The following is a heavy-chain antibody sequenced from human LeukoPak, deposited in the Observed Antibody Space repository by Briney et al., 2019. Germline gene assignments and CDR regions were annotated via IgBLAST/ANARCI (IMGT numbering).Heavy chain of an antibody. D-gene: IGHD3-22*01. Sequence: GGSLRLSCAASGFTFSSYWMTWVRQAPGKGLEWVANIKQDGSEKYYVDSVKGRFTISRDNAKNSLYLQMNSLRAEDTVVYYCARPRDMIVVDPFDCWGQGTLVIVSS. CDR1: GFTFSSYW. CDR3: ARPRDMIVVDPFDC. CDR2: IKQDGSEK. V-gene: IGHV3-7*01. J-gene: IGHJ4*02.